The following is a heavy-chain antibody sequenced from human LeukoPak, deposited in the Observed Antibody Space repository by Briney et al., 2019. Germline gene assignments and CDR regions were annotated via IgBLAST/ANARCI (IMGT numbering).Heavy chain of an antibody. Sequence: GGSLRLSCAASGFTFSSYGMSWVRQAPGKGLEWVSSSSGSGDSTHYADSVKGRFTISRDNSKNTLYLQMNSLRAEDTAVYYCAKLATLYSSGSSYWGQGTLVTVSS. CDR3: AKLATLYSSGSSY. V-gene: IGHV3-23*01. CDR1: GFTFSSYG. J-gene: IGHJ4*02. CDR2: SSGSGDST. D-gene: IGHD6-19*01.